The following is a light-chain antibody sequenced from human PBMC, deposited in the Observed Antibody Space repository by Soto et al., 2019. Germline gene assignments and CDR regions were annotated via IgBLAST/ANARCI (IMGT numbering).Light chain of an antibody. J-gene: IGKJ4*01. Sequence: DIQLTQSPSSLSASVGDRVTINCRASQSIYTYLNRFQLKPGKGPKLLIFASSSLQSGVPSRFRGRGSGADFSLTISSRQPEDVATYYCQQTYSNTLSFGGGTRV. CDR3: QQTYSNTLS. V-gene: IGKV1-39*01. CDR1: QSIYTY. CDR2: ASS.